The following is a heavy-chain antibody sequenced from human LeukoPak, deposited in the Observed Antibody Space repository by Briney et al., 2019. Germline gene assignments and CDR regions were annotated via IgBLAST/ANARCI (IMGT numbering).Heavy chain of an antibody. Sequence: PSETLSLTCIVSGGSITSNYWSWIRQPPGKGLEWIGYAHYNGRANYNPSLKSRVTISVDTSKNQFSLNLSSVTAADTAVYYCGREVSPSDHYYYYGVDVWGRGTTVTVSS. J-gene: IGHJ6*02. CDR3: GREVSPSDHYYYYGVDV. CDR1: GGSITSNY. V-gene: IGHV4-59*01. D-gene: IGHD5/OR15-5a*01. CDR2: AHYNGRA.